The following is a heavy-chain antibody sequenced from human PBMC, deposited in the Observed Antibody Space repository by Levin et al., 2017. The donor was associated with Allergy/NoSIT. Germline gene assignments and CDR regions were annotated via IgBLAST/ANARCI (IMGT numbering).Heavy chain of an antibody. CDR2: INPNSGGT. Sequence: ASVKVSCKASGYTFTGYYMHWVRQAPGQGLEWMGWINPNSGGTNYAQKFQGRVTMTRDTSISTAYMELSRLRSDDTAVYYCARIRVGTSSGWYDGRDAFDIWGQGTMVTVSS. V-gene: IGHV1-2*02. D-gene: IGHD6-19*01. CDR1: GYTFTGYY. CDR3: ARIRVGTSSGWYDGRDAFDI. J-gene: IGHJ3*02.